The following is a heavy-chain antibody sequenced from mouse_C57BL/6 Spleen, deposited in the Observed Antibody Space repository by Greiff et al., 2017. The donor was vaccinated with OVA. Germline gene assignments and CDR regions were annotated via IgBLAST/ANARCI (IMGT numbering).Heavy chain of an antibody. CDR2: INPNTGGT. Sequence: EVQLQQSGPELVKPGASVKISCKASGYTFTDYYMNWVKQSHGKSLEWIGDINPNTGGTSYNQKFKGKATLTVDKSSSTAYMALRSLTSEDSAVYYCESLDCDYDLYYAMDYWGQGTSVTVSS. J-gene: IGHJ4*01. CDR3: ESLDCDYDLYYAMDY. D-gene: IGHD2-4*01. V-gene: IGHV1-26*01. CDR1: GYTFTDYY.